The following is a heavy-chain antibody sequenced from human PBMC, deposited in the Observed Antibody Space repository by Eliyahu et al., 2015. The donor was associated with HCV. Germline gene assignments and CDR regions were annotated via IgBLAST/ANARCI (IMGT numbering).Heavy chain of an antibody. V-gene: IGHV3-23*01. CDR2: LSGSAGST. CDR1: GFXFSSYA. J-gene: IGHJ3*02. D-gene: IGHD3-3*01. Sequence: EVQLLESGGGLVQPGGSLRLSCAASGFXFSSYAMSWVRQAPGKGLEXVXGLSGSAGSTYYADSVKGRFTISRDNSKNTLYLQMNSLRAEDTAIYYCAKDYYDFWSGRDAFDIWGRGTMVTVSS. CDR3: AKDYYDFWSGRDAFDI.